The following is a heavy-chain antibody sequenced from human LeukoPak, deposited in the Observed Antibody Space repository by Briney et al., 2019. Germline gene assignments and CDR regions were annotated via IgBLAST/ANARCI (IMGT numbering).Heavy chain of an antibody. Sequence: GGSLRLSCATSGFTFSSYGMHWVRQSPGKGLEWVAFIRHVGNNIQYADSVKGRFIISRDNSKNTLYLQMNSLRAEDTAVYYCATDQYWARDFWGQGTLVTVSS. CDR1: GFTFSSYG. V-gene: IGHV3-30*02. CDR2: IRHVGNNI. J-gene: IGHJ4*02. CDR3: ATDQYWARDF. D-gene: IGHD2-15*01.